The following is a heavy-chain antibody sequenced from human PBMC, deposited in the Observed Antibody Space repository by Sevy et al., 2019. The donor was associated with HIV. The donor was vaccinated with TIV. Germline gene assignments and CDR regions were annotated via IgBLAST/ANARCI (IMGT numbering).Heavy chain of an antibody. CDR2: IKQDADQK. CDR3: ARDDGNDDFDN. D-gene: IGHD1-1*01. J-gene: IGHJ4*02. Sequence: GGSLRLSCAASGFTFSTYRMDWVRQAPGKGLEWVANIKQDADQKYYVDSVKGRFTISRDNAKNSLYLQMNSLRAEDTAVYFCARDDGNDDFDNWGQGTLVTVSS. V-gene: IGHV3-7*01. CDR1: GFTFSTYR.